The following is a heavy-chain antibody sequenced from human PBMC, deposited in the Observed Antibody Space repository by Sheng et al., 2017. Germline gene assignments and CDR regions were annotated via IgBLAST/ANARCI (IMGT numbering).Heavy chain of an antibody. CDR3: SRNGDGYNYD. CDR1: GFTFSGST. Sequence: EVQLVESGGGLVQPGGSLKLSCAASGFTFSGSTIHWVRQASGKGLEWVGRIRNKANSYATAYAASVIGRLTISRDDSKNTAYLQMNSLKTEDTAVYYCSRNGDGYNYDWGQGTLVTV. J-gene: IGHJ4*02. CDR2: IRNKANSYAT. V-gene: IGHV3-73*02. D-gene: IGHD5-12*01.